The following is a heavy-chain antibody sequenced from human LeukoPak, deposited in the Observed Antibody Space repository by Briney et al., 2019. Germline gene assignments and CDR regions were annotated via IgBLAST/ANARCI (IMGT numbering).Heavy chain of an antibody. CDR3: ARVAGGSYDFDY. CDR2: ISYDGSNK. CDR1: GFTFSNYD. Sequence: GRSLRLSCAASGFTFSNYDMHWVRQAPGKGLEWVAVISYDGSNKYYADSMKGRFTISRDNSKNTLYVQMNSLRAEDTAVYYCARVAGGSYDFDYWGQGTLVTVSS. V-gene: IGHV3-30*03. D-gene: IGHD1-26*01. J-gene: IGHJ4*02.